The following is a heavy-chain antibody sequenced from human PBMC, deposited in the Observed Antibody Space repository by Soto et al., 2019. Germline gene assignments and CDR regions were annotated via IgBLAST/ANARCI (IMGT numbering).Heavy chain of an antibody. V-gene: IGHV1-18*01. Sequence: GASMKVSCKASGYTFTSYGISWVRQAPGQGLEWMGWISAYNGNTNYAQKLQGRVTMTTDTSTSTAYMELRSLRSDDTAVYYCARDHSNDSSGYLDPYFDYWGQGTLVTVSS. J-gene: IGHJ4*02. CDR2: ISAYNGNT. CDR3: ARDHSNDSSGYLDPYFDY. CDR1: GYTFTSYG. D-gene: IGHD3-22*01.